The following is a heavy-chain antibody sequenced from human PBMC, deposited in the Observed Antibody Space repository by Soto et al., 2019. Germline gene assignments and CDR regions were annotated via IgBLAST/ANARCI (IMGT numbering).Heavy chain of an antibody. CDR1: GYTFTSYY. CDR2: INPSGGST. J-gene: IGHJ4*02. CDR3: ARGNYYDSSGYYGAYFDY. Sequence: QVQLVQSGAEVKKPGASVKVSCKASGYTFTSYYMHWVRQAPGQGLEWMGIINPSGGSTSYAQKFQGRVTMTRDTSTSTVYMELSSLRSEYTAVYYCARGNYYDSSGYYGAYFDYWGQGTLVTVSS. V-gene: IGHV1-46*01. D-gene: IGHD3-22*01.